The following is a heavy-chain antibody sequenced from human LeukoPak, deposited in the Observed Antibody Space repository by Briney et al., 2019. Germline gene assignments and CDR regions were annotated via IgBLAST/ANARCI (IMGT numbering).Heavy chain of an antibody. Sequence: PSETLSLTCTVSGGSISSSSYYWGWIRQPPGKGLEWIGYIYYSGSTNYSPSLNSQVTISLDTSKNQFSLRLTSVTAADTAVYYCARFTTTWAAFDFWGQGTMVTVSS. CDR2: IYYSGST. CDR1: GGSISSSSYY. V-gene: IGHV4-61*05. D-gene: IGHD1-14*01. CDR3: ARFTTTWAAFDF. J-gene: IGHJ3*01.